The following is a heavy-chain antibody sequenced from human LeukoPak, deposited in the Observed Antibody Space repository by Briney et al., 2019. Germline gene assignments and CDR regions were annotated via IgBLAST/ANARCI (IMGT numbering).Heavy chain of an antibody. CDR3: ASLIIMVRGVIKHFDY. CDR2: IYYSGST. D-gene: IGHD3-10*01. Sequence: PSETLSLTCTVFGVSITSSSYYWGWIRQPPGKGLEWIGSIYYSGSTYYNPSLKSRVTISVDTSKNQFSLKLSSVTAADTAVYYCASLIIMVRGVIKHFDYWGQGTLVTVSS. CDR1: GVSITSSSYY. V-gene: IGHV4-39*07. J-gene: IGHJ4*02.